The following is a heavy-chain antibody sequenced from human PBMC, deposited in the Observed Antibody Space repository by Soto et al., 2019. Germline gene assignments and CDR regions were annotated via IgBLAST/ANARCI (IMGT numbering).Heavy chain of an antibody. CDR1: GFTFSDYY. J-gene: IGHJ5*02. Sequence: GGSLRLSCAASGFTFSDYYMSWIRQAPGKGLEWVSYISSSGSTIYYADSVKGRFTISRDNAKNSLYLQMNSLRAEDTAVYYCAGAVDRVRGVTWFDPWGQGTLVTVSS. D-gene: IGHD3-10*01. CDR3: AGAVDRVRGVTWFDP. CDR2: ISSSGSTI. V-gene: IGHV3-11*01.